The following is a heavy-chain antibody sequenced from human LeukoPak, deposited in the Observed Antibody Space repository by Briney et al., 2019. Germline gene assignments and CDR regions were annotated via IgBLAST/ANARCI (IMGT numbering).Heavy chain of an antibody. D-gene: IGHD3-22*01. CDR3: ARRYYDNGGYWGFDY. J-gene: IGHJ4*02. V-gene: IGHV3-7*01. CDR1: AFTFSTYW. Sequence: WGSLRLSCAASAFTFSTYWMSWVRQAPGKGLEWVANIKPDGSEKYYVDSVKGRFAISRDNAKNSLYLQMNSLRAEDTAVYYCARRYYDNGGYWGFDYWGQGTLVTVSS. CDR2: IKPDGSEK.